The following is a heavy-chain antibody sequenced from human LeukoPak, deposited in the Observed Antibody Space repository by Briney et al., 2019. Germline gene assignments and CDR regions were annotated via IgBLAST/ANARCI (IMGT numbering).Heavy chain of an antibody. D-gene: IGHD1-26*01. V-gene: IGHV1-24*01. CDR2: FDPEDGET. Sequence: ASVKVSCKVSGYTLTELSMHWVRQAPGKGLEWMGGFDPEDGETIYAQKFQGRVTMTEDTPTDTAYMELSRLRSEDTAVYYCATGGVGATPFDYWGQGTLVTVSS. CDR1: GYTLTELS. J-gene: IGHJ4*02. CDR3: ATGGVGATPFDY.